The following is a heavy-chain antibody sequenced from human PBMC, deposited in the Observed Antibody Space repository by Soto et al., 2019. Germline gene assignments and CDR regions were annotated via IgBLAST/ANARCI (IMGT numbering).Heavy chain of an antibody. Sequence: PGESLKISCKGSGYRFTGYWIGWVRQMPGKGLEWMGIIYPGDSETRYSPSFQGQVTISADKSISTAYLQWSSLKASDTAMYYCARPEDYYGSGSSTGGMDVWGQGTTVTVSS. CDR1: GYRFTGYW. D-gene: IGHD3-10*01. CDR2: IYPGDSET. V-gene: IGHV5-51*01. CDR3: ARPEDYYGSGSSTGGMDV. J-gene: IGHJ6*02.